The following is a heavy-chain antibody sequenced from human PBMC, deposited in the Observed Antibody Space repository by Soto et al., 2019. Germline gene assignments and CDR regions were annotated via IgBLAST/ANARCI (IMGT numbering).Heavy chain of an antibody. D-gene: IGHD6-13*01. V-gene: IGHV3-7*03. CDR3: ARDHLAAAAFDY. CDR1: GFTFSSYL. J-gene: IGHJ4*02. Sequence: GGALRVSCAASGFTFSSYLMSWVRQSPGKGLEWVANIKQDGSEKYYVDSVKGRFTISRDNAKNSLYLQMNSLRAEDTAVYYCARDHLAAAAFDYWGQGTLVTVSS. CDR2: IKQDGSEK.